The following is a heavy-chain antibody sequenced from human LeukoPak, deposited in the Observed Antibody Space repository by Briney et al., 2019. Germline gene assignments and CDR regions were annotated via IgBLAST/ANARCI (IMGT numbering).Heavy chain of an antibody. J-gene: IGHJ6*03. CDR2: ISYDGSNK. CDR1: GFTFSSYA. V-gene: IGHV3-30*01. Sequence: GGSLRLSWAASGFTFSSYAMHGVRRAPGKGLEGVAVISYDGSNKYYADSVKGRFTISRDNSKNTLYLQMNSLRAEDTAVYYCARDRPYYYYYMDVWGKGTTVTVSS. CDR3: ARDRPYYYYYMDV.